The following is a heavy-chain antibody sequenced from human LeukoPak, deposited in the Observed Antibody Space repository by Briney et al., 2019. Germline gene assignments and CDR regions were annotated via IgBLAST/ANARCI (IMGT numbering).Heavy chain of an antibody. V-gene: IGHV3-23*01. CDR3: ARDTDSSSRLTGTRGLRMDV. D-gene: IGHD6-13*01. Sequence: PGGSLRLSCAASGFTFSYYGMTWVRQAPGKGLEWVSGISGSGTNTYYADSVKGRFTISRDNSKNTLYLQMNSLRAEDTAVYYCARDTDSSSRLTGTRGLRMDVWGKGTTVTISS. CDR2: ISGSGTNT. CDR1: GFTFSYYG. J-gene: IGHJ6*04.